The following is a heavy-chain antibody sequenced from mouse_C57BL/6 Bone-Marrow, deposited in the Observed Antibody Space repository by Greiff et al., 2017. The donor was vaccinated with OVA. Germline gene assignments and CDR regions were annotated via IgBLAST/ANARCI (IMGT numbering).Heavy chain of an antibody. D-gene: IGHD1-1*01. CDR2: IDPANGNT. V-gene: IGHV14-3*01. J-gene: IGHJ2*01. Sequence: EVQLQQSVAELVRPGASVKLSCTASGFNIKNTYMHWVKQRPEQGLEWIGRIDPANGNTKYAPQFQGKATITADTSSNTAYLQLSSLTSEDTAIYYCARITTVVEGDFDYWGQGTTLTVAS. CDR1: GFNIKNTY. CDR3: ARITTVVEGDFDY.